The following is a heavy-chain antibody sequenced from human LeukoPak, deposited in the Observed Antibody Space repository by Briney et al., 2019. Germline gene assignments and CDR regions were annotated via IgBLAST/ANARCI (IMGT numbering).Heavy chain of an antibody. J-gene: IGHJ5*02. D-gene: IGHD1-1*01. CDR3: ARDRFWNQYDP. Sequence: GGSLRLSCAASGFTVSDNYMSWVRQAPGKGLEWVSIIYSGGTTYYADSVKGRFTISRDNAKNTLYLQMNSLRVDDTAIYYCARDRFWNQYDPWGQGTLVTVSS. V-gene: IGHV3-66*01. CDR1: GFTVSDNY. CDR2: IYSGGTT.